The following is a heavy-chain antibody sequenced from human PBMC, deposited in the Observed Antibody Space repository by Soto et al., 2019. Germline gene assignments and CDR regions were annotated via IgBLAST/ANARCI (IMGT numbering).Heavy chain of an antibody. D-gene: IGHD6-19*01. J-gene: IGHJ4*01. CDR1: GGSISRTYS. CDR3: ARYDGFSSGWIFDY. CDR2: IYYHGNT. Sequence: SETLSLACTVSGGSISRTYSWGWIRQPPGKTLEWIGTIYYHGNTYSNPSLKSRVTISVDTSNNQLSLKLRSVTAADTAVYYCARYDGFSSGWIFDYWGHGTLVTVSS. V-gene: IGHV4-39*01.